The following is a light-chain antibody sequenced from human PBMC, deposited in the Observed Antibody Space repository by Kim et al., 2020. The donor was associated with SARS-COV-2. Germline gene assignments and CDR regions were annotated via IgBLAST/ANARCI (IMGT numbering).Light chain of an antibody. V-gene: IGLV2-11*03. Sequence: GQSLTISCTGTSSDVGGYNYVSWYQQHPGKAPKLMMYDVNKRPSGVPDRFSGSKSGNTASLTISGLQAEDEADYYCSSYVGTHTVVFGGGTKVTVL. J-gene: IGLJ2*01. CDR2: DVN. CDR3: SSYVGTHTVV. CDR1: SSDVGGYNY.